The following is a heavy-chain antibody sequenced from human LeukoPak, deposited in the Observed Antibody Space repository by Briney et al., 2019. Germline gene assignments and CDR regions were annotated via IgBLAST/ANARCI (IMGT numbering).Heavy chain of an antibody. CDR3: VKDMRGGWSNSFDY. J-gene: IGHJ4*02. D-gene: IGHD6-19*01. V-gene: IGHV3-9*01. Sequence: QPGGSLRLSCAASGFTVSSTYMSWVRQAPWKGLEWVSTINWNSDNIGYADSVKGRFTISRDNAKNSLYLQMNSLRAEDTALYYCVKDMRGGWSNSFDYWGQGTLVTVSS. CDR2: INWNSDNI. CDR1: GFTVSSTY.